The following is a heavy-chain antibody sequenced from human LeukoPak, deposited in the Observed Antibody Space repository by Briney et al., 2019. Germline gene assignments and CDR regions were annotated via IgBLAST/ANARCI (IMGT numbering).Heavy chain of an antibody. V-gene: IGHV3-15*01. J-gene: IGHJ4*02. CDR3: TTGGTVTFDY. CDR2: FKSKTDGRTT. CDR1: RFTFSNSW. Sequence: GGSLRLSCAASRFTFSNSWMSWVRHAPGEGLECVSHFKSKTDGRTTDYAAPVKGRFTISRDDSKNTLYLQMNSLKTEDTAVYYCTTGGTVTFDYWGQGTLVTVSS. D-gene: IGHD4-17*01.